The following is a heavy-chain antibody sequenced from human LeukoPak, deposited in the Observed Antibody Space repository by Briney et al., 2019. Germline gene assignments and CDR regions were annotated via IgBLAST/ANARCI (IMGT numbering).Heavy chain of an antibody. J-gene: IGHJ4*02. CDR2: INHSGST. D-gene: IGHD2-2*01. Sequence: SETLSLTCAVYGGSFSGYYWRWIRHPPGKGLEWIGEINHSGSTNYNPSLKSRVTISVDTPKNQFSLKLSSVTAADTAVYYCAGGLNVVVPAVPRGPGTLVTVSS. V-gene: IGHV4-34*01. CDR1: GGSFSGYY. CDR3: AGGLNVVVPAVP.